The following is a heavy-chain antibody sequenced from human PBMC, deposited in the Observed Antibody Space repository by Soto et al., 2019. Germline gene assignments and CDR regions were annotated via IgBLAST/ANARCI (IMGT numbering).Heavy chain of an antibody. CDR1: GFTFSMYW. CDR2: INDDGIST. Sequence: GGSLRLSCAASGFTFSMYWMHWVRQVPGKGPEWVSRINDDGISTNYADSVKGRFTIPRDNAKSTLYLQMNALRVEDTAVYYCTRGPRSTSTGTGAFWGQGTLVTVSS. D-gene: IGHD1-1*01. V-gene: IGHV3-74*01. CDR3: TRGPRSTSTGTGAF. J-gene: IGHJ4*02.